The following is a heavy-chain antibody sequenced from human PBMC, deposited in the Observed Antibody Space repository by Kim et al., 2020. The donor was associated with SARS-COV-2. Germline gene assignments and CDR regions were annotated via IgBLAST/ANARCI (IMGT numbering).Heavy chain of an antibody. D-gene: IGHD3-10*01. V-gene: IGHV1-46*01. Sequence: ASVKVSCKASGYTFTSYYMHWVRQAPGQGLEWMGIINPSGGSTSYAQKFQGRVTMTRDTSTSTVYMELSSLRSEDTAVYYCARDLEPVVQGVISPDFDAFDIWGQGTMVTVSS. CDR2: INPSGGST. CDR3: ARDLEPVVQGVISPDFDAFDI. CDR1: GYTFTSYY. J-gene: IGHJ3*02.